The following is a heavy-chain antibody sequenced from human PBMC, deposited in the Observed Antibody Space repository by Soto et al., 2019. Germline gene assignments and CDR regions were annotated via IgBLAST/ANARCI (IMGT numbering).Heavy chain of an antibody. V-gene: IGHV3-23*01. CDR3: AKDDGRRSYGDYPTGFDY. J-gene: IGHJ4*02. CDR2: ISGSGGST. D-gene: IGHD4-17*01. Sequence: HPGGSLRLSCAASGFTFSSYAMSWVRQAPGKGLEWVSAISGSGGSTYYADSVKGRFTISRDNSKNTLYLQMNSLRAEDTAVYYCAKDDGRRSYGDYPTGFDYWGQGTLVTVSS. CDR1: GFTFSSYA.